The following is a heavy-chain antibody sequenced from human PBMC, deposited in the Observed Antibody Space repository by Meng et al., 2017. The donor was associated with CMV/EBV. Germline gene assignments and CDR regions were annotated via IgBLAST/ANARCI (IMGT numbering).Heavy chain of an antibody. V-gene: IGHV4-59*01. CDR3: ARGVSYGSFYYYGMDV. CDR2: FYYSGSA. D-gene: IGHD5-18*01. J-gene: IGHJ6*02. Sequence: SETLSLTCTVSGGSISRYYWSWIRQPPGKGLEWIGYFYYSGSANYNPSLKSRVTISVDTSKNQFSLKLGSVTAADTAVYYCARGVSYGSFYYYGMDVWGQGTTVTVSS. CDR1: GGSISRYY.